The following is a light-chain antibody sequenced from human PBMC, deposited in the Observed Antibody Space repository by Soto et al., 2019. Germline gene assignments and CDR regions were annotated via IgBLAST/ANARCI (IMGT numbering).Light chain of an antibody. CDR3: QQYNNWPRT. V-gene: IGKV3-15*01. J-gene: IGKJ1*01. CDR1: QSVSSN. Sequence: EIVMTQSPATLSVSPGERATLSCRATQSVSSNLAWYQQKPGQAPRLLIDGASTRATGIPARFRGSGSGTEFTLTFTSLQSEDFAVYYCQQYNNWPRTFGQGTKVEIK. CDR2: GAS.